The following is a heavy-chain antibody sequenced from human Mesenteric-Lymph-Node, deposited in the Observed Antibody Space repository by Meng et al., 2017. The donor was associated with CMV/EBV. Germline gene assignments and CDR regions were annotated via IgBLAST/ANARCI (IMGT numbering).Heavy chain of an antibody. CDR2: INHSGST. D-gene: IGHD3-9*01. V-gene: IGHV4-34*01. Sequence: QGQLHQWGSGSLKPLASLDVTCTVFGGSFIGYYCNWIRQSPEKGLEWIGEINHSGSTTYNPSFTSRIIISVAKSTNQISLNMSSVTASDTAVYYCSRGSSYDILTGYFDYWGQGALVTVSS. CDR1: GGSFIGYY. CDR3: SRGSSYDILTGYFDY. J-gene: IGHJ4*02.